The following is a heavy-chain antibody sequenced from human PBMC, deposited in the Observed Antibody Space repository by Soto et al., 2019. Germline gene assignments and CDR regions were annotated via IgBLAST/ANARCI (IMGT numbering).Heavy chain of an antibody. D-gene: IGHD6-6*01. CDR1: GGSFSGYY. CDR2: INHSGST. Sequence: SETLSLTCAVYGGSFSGYYWSWIRQPPGKGLEWIGEINHSGSTNYNPSLKSRVTISVDTSKNQFSLKLSSVTAADTAVYYCARSYSSSSPPAYWGQGTLVTVSS. J-gene: IGHJ4*02. V-gene: IGHV4-34*01. CDR3: ARSYSSSSPPAY.